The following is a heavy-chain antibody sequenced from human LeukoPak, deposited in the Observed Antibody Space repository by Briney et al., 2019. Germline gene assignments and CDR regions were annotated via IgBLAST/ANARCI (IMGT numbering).Heavy chain of an antibody. Sequence: PSETLSLTCTVSGYSISSGYYWGWIRQPPGKGLEWIGEINHSGSTNYNPSLKSRVTISVDTSKNHFSLKLSSVTAADTAVYYCARRVRGVNDAFDIWGQGTMVTVSS. CDR1: GYSISSGYY. CDR2: INHSGST. CDR3: ARRVRGVNDAFDI. V-gene: IGHV4-38-2*02. J-gene: IGHJ3*02. D-gene: IGHD3-10*01.